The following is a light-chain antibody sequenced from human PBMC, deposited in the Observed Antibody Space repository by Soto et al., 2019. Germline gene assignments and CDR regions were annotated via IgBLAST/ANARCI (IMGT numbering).Light chain of an antibody. CDR1: QGISSY. V-gene: IGKV1-9*01. CDR3: QQLNSYPIT. Sequence: DIQLTQSPSFLSASVGDRVTITCRASQGISSYLAWYQQKPGKAPKLLISAASTLQRGVPSRFSGSGSGTEFTLTISTLQPEDFATYYCQQLNSYPITFGQGTRLEIK. J-gene: IGKJ5*01. CDR2: AAS.